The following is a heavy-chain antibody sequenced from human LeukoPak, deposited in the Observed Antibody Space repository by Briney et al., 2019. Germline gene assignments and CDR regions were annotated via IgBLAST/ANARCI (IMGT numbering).Heavy chain of an antibody. CDR3: ARASTYYYDSSVGY. Sequence: GRSLRLSCAASGFTFSDYYMSWIRQAPGKGLEWVSYISSSGSTIYYADSVKGRFTISRDNAKNSLYLQMNSLRAEDTAVYYCARASTYYYDSSVGYWGQGTRVTVSS. CDR2: ISSSGSTI. CDR1: GFTFSDYY. J-gene: IGHJ4*02. V-gene: IGHV3-11*01. D-gene: IGHD3-22*01.